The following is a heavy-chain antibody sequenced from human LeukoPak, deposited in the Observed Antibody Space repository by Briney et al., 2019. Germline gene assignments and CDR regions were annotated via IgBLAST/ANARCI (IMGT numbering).Heavy chain of an antibody. CDR1: GGSISSYY. CDR3: ARGFDSKSTYFDY. D-gene: IGHD5-12*01. J-gene: IGHJ4*02. V-gene: IGHV4-59*01. CDR2: IYYSGSP. Sequence: PSETLSLTCTVSGGSISSYYWSWIRQPPGKGLEWIGYIYYSGSPRYNPSLKSRVTISLDTSKNQFSLKVRSVTAADTAVYYCARGFDSKSTYFDYWGQGTLVTVSS.